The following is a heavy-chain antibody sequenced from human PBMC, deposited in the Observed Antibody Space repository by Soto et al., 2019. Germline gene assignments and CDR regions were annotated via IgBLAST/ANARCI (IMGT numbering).Heavy chain of an antibody. CDR3: ASTDAREQQPRSNDAFDI. D-gene: IGHD6-13*01. V-gene: IGHV1-69*13. CDR2: IIPIFGTA. CDR1: GGTFSSYA. J-gene: IGHJ3*02. Sequence: SVKVSCKASGGTFSSYAISWVRQAPGQGLEWMGGIIPIFGTANYAQKFQGRVTITADESTSTAYMELSSLRSEDTAVYYCASTDAREQQPRSNDAFDIWGQGIMLT.